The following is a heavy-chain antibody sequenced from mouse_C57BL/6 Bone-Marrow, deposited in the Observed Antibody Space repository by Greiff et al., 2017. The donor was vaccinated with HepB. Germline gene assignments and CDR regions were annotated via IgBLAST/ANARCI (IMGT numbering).Heavy chain of an antibody. CDR2: IDPSDSYT. D-gene: IGHD1-1*01. CDR3: ARPVSTVVATDWYFDV. CDR1: GYTFTSYW. J-gene: IGHJ1*03. V-gene: IGHV1-69*01. Sequence: VQLQQPGAELVMPGASVKLSCKASGYTFTSYWMHWVKQRPGQGLEWIGEIDPSDSYTNYNQKFKGKSTLTVDKSSSTAYMQLSSLTSEDSAVYYCARPVSTVVATDWYFDVWGTGTTVTVSS.